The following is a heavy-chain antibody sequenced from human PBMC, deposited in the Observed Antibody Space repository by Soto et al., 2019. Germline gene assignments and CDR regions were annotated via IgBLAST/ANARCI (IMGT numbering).Heavy chain of an antibody. CDR2: INPSLGHS. D-gene: IGHD6-6*01. CDR3: ARAPYSSSSFFLDY. Sequence: APVKVSCKASGYTLTAFHMHWVRQAPGLGLEWMGIINPSLGHSNTAQRFQDRVAMTWDTSTSTFYMELSSLRSDDTAVYYCARAPYSSSSFFLDYWGQGTPVTVSS. CDR1: GYTLTAFH. J-gene: IGHJ4*02. V-gene: IGHV1-46*01.